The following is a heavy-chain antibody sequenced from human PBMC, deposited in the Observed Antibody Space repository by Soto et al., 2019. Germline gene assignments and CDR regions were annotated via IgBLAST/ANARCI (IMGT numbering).Heavy chain of an antibody. J-gene: IGHJ4*02. V-gene: IGHV1-8*01. CDR1: GYTFTSYD. CDR3: ARVEVATILGVDY. D-gene: IGHD5-12*01. Sequence: ASVKVSCKASGYTFTSYDINWVRQATGQGLEWMGWMNPNSGNTGYAQKFQGRVTMTRNTSISTAYMELSSLRSEDTAVYCCARVEVATILGVDYWGQGTLVTVSS. CDR2: MNPNSGNT.